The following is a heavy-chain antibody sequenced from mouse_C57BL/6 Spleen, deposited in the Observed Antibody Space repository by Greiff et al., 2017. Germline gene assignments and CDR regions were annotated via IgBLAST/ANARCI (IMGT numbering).Heavy chain of an antibody. V-gene: IGHV1-26*01. CDR1: GYTFTDYY. Sequence: EVQLQQSGPELVKPGASVKISCKASGYTFTDYYMNWVKQSHGKSLEWIGDINPNNGGTSYNQKFKGKATLTVDKSSSTAYMELRSLTSEDSAVYYCARWNYGSFYAMDYWGQGTSVTVSS. CDR2: INPNNGGT. D-gene: IGHD1-1*01. CDR3: ARWNYGSFYAMDY. J-gene: IGHJ4*01.